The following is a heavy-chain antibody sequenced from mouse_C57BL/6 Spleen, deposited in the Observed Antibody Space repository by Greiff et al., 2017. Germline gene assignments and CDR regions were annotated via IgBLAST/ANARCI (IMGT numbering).Heavy chain of an antibody. CDR1: GYAFSSSW. J-gene: IGHJ4*01. CDR2: IYPGDGDT. D-gene: IGHD2-2*01. V-gene: IGHV1-82*01. Sequence: QVQLQQSGPELVKPGASVKISCKASGYAFSSSWMNWVKQRPGKGLERIGRIYPGDGDTNYNGKFKGKATLTADKSSSTAYMQLSSLTSEDSAVYFCARKTFYYGYDGYAMDYWGQGTSVTVSS. CDR3: ARKTFYYGYDGYAMDY.